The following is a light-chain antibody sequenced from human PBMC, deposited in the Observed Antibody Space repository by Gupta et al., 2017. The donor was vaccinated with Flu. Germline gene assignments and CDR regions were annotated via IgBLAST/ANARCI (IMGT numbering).Light chain of an antibody. V-gene: IGLV2-14*01. CDR3: HSKTNTNSLVV. CDR2: AVS. Sequence: SAIYCSGTSSDVGGCDFVSWYQQHPDQAPKLMIFAVSNRRSGVANRFSGSKYADTAAVTITGPQAEDEADYYWHSKTNTNSLVVFGGGTKLTVL. CDR1: SSDVGGCDF. J-gene: IGLJ2*01.